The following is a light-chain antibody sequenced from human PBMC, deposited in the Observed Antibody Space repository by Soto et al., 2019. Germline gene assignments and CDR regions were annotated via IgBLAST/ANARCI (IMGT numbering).Light chain of an antibody. CDR1: QSIGDND. CDR2: GAS. Sequence: EIVLTQSPGTLSLSPGERGTLSCRASQSIGDNDLAWYQQKPGQAPRLLIYGASSRATGIPDRFSGSGSGTDFTLTISRLEPEDFAVYYCQQYGSSPHFGGGTNVDIK. CDR3: QQYGSSPH. V-gene: IGKV3-20*01. J-gene: IGKJ4*01.